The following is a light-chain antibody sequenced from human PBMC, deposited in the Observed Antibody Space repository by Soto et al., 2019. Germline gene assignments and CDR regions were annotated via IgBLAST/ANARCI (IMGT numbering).Light chain of an antibody. J-gene: IGLJ2*01. Sequence: QAVVTQPPSASGTPGQRVTISCSGSSSNIGTNTVIWYQQLPGAAPKLLIYSDNQRPSGVPDRFSGSKSGTSASLAISGLPVEGEGDYFRATLDVRLLVFGRRTKLTVL. CDR1: SSNIGTNT. CDR2: SDN. V-gene: IGLV1-44*01. CDR3: ATLDVRLLV.